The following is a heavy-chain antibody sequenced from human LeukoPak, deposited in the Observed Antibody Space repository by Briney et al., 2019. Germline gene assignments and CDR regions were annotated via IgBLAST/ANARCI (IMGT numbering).Heavy chain of an antibody. CDR1: GGSISSGGYY. Sequence: SQTLSLTCTVSGGSISSGGYYWSWIRQHPGKGLEWIGYVYYSGSTYYNPSLKSRVTISVDTSKNQFSLKLSSVTAADTAVYYCARAGVSSSMLYYFDYWGQGTLVTVSS. CDR3: ARAGVSSSMLYYFDY. J-gene: IGHJ4*02. V-gene: IGHV4-31*03. CDR2: VYYSGST. D-gene: IGHD2-2*01.